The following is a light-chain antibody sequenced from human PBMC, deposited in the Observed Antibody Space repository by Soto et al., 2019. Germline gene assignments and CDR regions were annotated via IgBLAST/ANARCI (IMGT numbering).Light chain of an antibody. CDR3: QQYGSSPWT. CDR2: GAS. J-gene: IGKJ1*01. Sequence: EIVLTQSPGTLSLSPGARATLSCRANQSVSSSYLAWYQHKPGQAPRLLIYGASSRATGIPDRFSGSGSGTDFALTISGLEPEDFAVYCCQQYGSSPWTFGQGTKAEIK. V-gene: IGKV3-20*01. CDR1: QSVSSSY.